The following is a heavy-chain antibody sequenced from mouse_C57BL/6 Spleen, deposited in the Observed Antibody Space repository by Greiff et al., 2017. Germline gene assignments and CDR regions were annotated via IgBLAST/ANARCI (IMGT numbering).Heavy chain of an antibody. D-gene: IGHD2-4*01. CDR3: AGEDYDRGLDY. V-gene: IGHV1-82*01. CDR2: IYPGDGDT. J-gene: IGHJ2*01. CDR1: GYAFSSSW. Sequence: QVQLKESGPELVKPGASVKISCKASGYAFSSSWMNWVKQRPGKGLEWIGRIYPGDGDTNYNGKFKGKATLTADKSSSTAYMQLSSLTSEDSAVYFCAGEDYDRGLDYWGQGTTLTVSS.